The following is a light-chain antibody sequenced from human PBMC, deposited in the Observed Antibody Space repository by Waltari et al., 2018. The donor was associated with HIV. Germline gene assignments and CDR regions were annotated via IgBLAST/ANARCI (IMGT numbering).Light chain of an antibody. CDR1: DSDVGTYDF. V-gene: IGLV2-23*02. J-gene: IGLJ1*01. CDR3: CSYAGGPFV. Sequence: QSALTQPASVSGSPGQSVNMSCTGTDSDVGTYDFVSWYQPNPVKAPHLIIYDVNTRPSGVSLRFSCSKSRNTAALTISGLQTEDEGDYCCCSYAGGPFVFGSGTSVIVL. CDR2: DVN.